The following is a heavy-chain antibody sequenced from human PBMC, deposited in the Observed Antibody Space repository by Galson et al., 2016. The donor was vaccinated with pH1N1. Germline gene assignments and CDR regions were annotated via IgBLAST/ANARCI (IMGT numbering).Heavy chain of an antibody. Sequence: SVKVSCKASGGTFRSYAISWVRQAPGQGLEWMGGITALFGTANYAQKFQGRVTISEDKSTSTVYMDLRSLGSEDTAVYYCAVNSASYYVTYFERWGQGTLVTVSS. D-gene: IGHD1-26*01. J-gene: IGHJ4*02. CDR3: AVNSASYYVTYFER. CDR2: ITALFGTA. CDR1: GGTFRSYA. V-gene: IGHV1-69*06.